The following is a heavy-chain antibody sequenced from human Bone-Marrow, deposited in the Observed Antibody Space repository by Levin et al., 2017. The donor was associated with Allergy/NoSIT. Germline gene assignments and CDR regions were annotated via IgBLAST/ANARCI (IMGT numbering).Heavy chain of an antibody. Sequence: SETLSLTCTVSGGSISSSSYYWGWIRQPPGKGLEWIGSIYYSGSTYYNPSLKSRVTISVDTSKNQFSLKLSSVTAADTAVYYCASYYYDSSAPADYGMDVWGQGTTVTVSS. CDR2: IYYSGST. V-gene: IGHV4-39*01. D-gene: IGHD3-22*01. J-gene: IGHJ6*02. CDR1: GGSISSSSYY. CDR3: ASYYYDSSAPADYGMDV.